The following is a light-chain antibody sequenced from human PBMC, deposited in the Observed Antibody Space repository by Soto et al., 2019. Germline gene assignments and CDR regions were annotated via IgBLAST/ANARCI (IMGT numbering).Light chain of an antibody. CDR3: QQYNNWPPYT. Sequence: EIVMTQSPATLSVSPGERATLSCRASQSVSSNLAWYQQKPGQAPRLLIYGASIRATGIPARFSGSGSGTALTLTITSLQSEDFAVYYCQQYNNWPPYTFGQGTKLEIK. CDR2: GAS. CDR1: QSVSSN. J-gene: IGKJ2*01. V-gene: IGKV3D-15*01.